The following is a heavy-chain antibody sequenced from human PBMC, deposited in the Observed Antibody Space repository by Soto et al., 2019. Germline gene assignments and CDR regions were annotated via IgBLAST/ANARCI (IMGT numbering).Heavy chain of an antibody. J-gene: IGHJ4*02. CDR3: AKFGPGVADDY. CDR2: ISGSGGST. V-gene: IGHV3-23*01. CDR1: GFTFSSYW. Sequence: GGSLRLSCVASGFTFSSYWMNWVRQAPGKGLEWVSAISGSGGSTYYADSVKGRFTISRDNSKNTLYLQMNSLRAEDTAVYYRAKFGPGVADDYWGQGTLVTVSS. D-gene: IGHD6-19*01.